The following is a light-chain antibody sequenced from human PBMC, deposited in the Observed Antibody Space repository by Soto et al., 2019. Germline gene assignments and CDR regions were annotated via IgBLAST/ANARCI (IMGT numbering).Light chain of an antibody. CDR3: AAWDDSLNGQGV. Sequence: QSVLTQPPSASGTPGQRVTSSCSGSSSNIGSNTVNWYQQLPGTAPKLLIYSNNQWPSGVPDRFSGSKSGTSASLAISGLQSEDEADYYCAAWDDSLNGQGVFGGGTKLTVL. J-gene: IGLJ2*01. CDR2: SNN. CDR1: SSNIGSNT. V-gene: IGLV1-44*01.